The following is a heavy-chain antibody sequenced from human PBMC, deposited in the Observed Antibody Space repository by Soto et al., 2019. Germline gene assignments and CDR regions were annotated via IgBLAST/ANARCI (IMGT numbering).Heavy chain of an antibody. Sequence: QVQLVQSGAAVRKPGSSVKVSCKASGGTFTKYAITWVRQAPRQGLEWMGGIVPLPGTTNYAQKFRGRDTNSADESSSTAYLELSSLGSEDTAVYYWASGVWGLGGSRGWPDYAFDVWGQGTMVIVSS. V-gene: IGHV1-69*01. D-gene: IGHD3-10*01. CDR1: GGTFTKYA. J-gene: IGHJ3*01. CDR2: IVPLPGTT. CDR3: ASGVWGLGGSRGWPDYAFDV.